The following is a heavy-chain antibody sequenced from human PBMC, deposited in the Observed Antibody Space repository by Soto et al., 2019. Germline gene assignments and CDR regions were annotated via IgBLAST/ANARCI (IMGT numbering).Heavy chain of an antibody. CDR2: IFPLTDIP. J-gene: IGHJ4*02. CDR1: GGTFRIYP. CDR3: ARGPLVVLNYFES. Sequence: QVQLVQSGTEVKKPGSSVNVSCKASGGTFRIYPINWVRQAPGQVLEWMGSIFPLTDIPDYAQNFQARLTISADKSTSTAYMELSSLTSDDTAMYFCARGPLVVLNYFESWGQGPLVTVSS. V-gene: IGHV1-69*02.